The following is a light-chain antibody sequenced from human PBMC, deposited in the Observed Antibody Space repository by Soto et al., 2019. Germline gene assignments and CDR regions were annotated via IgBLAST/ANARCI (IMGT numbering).Light chain of an antibody. CDR1: SSDVGGYNY. CDR3: SSYTSSNFWV. V-gene: IGLV2-14*01. J-gene: IGLJ3*02. CDR2: EVS. Sequence: QSVLTQPASVSGSPGQSITISCTGTSSDVGGYNYVSWYQQHPGKAPKLMIYEVSNRPSGISNRFSGSKSGNTASLTISGLQAEEEADYYCSSYTSSNFWVFGEGTKVTV.